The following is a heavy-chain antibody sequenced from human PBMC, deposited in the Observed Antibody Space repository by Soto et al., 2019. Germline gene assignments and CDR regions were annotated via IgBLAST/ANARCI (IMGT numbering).Heavy chain of an antibody. CDR3: ASSSPFHY. CDR2: IYSNDNT. J-gene: IGHJ4*02. D-gene: IGHD6-6*01. V-gene: IGHV4-39*01. CDR1: GGSVSSNSYS. Sequence: SETLSLTCTVSGGSVSSNSYSWGWVRQSPGKGLEWIGTIYSNDNTHYNPSLLSRVTKSVDTSKNEFSLKLNSVNAADTGVDYCASSSPFHYWGPGILVTVSS.